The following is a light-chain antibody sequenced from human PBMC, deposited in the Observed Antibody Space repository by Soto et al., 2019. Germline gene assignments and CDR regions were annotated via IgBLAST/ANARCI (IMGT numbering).Light chain of an antibody. V-gene: IGKV1-39*01. CDR2: AAT. J-gene: IGKJ4*01. Sequence: DIQMTQSPSSLSASIGDTVAITCRASQDIRDNLNWYQQKPGKAPKLLMSAATNLETAAPSRFSRSGSETDFTLIISSLQAEDSATCFCQQSYSTPITFGGGTRVEIK. CDR3: QQSYSTPIT. CDR1: QDIRDN.